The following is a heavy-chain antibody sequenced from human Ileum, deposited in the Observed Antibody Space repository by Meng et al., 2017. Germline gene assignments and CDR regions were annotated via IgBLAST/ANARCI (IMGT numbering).Heavy chain of an antibody. CDR3: ARRVGATPYAYNWLDP. J-gene: IGHJ5*02. D-gene: IGHD1-26*01. CDR2: IDHSGGT. CDR1: GGSVSGYY. Sequence: QGKIQQWGAGLLKPSETRSLTCGVDGGSVSGYYWSWIRQPPGKGLEWIGEIDHSGGTNYNPSLKNRVTISVDTSNNRFSLKLSSVKAADTALYFCARRVGATPYAYNWLDPWGQGTLVTVSS. V-gene: IGHV4-34*01.